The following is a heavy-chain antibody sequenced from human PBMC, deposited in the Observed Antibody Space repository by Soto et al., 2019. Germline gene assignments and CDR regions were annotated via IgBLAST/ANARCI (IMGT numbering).Heavy chain of an antibody. Sequence: GCSLRIACAAAGVRFPQYDMNWVRQAPGKGLEWVAAVGRFGNTYYRDSVRGRFTISRDDSRNLVYLQMSRLRLDDTGVYFCSKEGRLDSPAGDYFDSWGPGTLVTGSS. CDR1: GVRFPQYD. J-gene: IGHJ4*02. V-gene: IGHV3-23*01. D-gene: IGHD3-10*01. CDR3: SKEGRLDSPAGDYFDS. CDR2: VGRFGNT.